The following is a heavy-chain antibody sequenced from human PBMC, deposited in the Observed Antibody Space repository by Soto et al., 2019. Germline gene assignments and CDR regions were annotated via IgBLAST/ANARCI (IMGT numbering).Heavy chain of an antibody. D-gene: IGHD3-16*01. CDR1: GGSISSYY. CDR3: ASLWGWSVDY. V-gene: IGHV4-59*08. Sequence: QVQLQESGPGLVKPSETLSLTCTVPGGSISSYYWSWIRQPPGKGLEWIGYIYYSGSTNYNPSLRSGVTTAVDTSKNQFALKLSSVAAADTAVYYCASLWGWSVDYWGQGTLVTVSS. CDR2: IYYSGST. J-gene: IGHJ4*02.